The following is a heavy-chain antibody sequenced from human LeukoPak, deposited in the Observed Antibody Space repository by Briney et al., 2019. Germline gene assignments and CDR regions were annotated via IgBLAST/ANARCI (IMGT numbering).Heavy chain of an antibody. J-gene: IGHJ3*02. CDR3: AREVPSDAFDN. V-gene: IGHV3-64*04. CDR2: IASNGGST. Sequence: GGSLRLSCSASGFTFSTNSMHWVRQAPGKGLEFVSAIASNGGSTYYADSVKGRFTISRDISRNTLHLQMSSLRVEDTAIYYCAREVPSDAFDNWGRGTVVTVSS. CDR1: GFTFSTNS. D-gene: IGHD4/OR15-4a*01.